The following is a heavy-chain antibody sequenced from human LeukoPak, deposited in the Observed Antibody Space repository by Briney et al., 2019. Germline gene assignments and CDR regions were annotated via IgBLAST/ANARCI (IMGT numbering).Heavy chain of an antibody. V-gene: IGHV3-48*03. CDR2: ISGDDTTT. D-gene: IGHD1-7*01. J-gene: IGHJ3*02. Sequence: GGSLRLSCAASGFTFSTYEMQWVRQAPGKGLDWVSYISGDDTTTYYADSVKGRFTISRDNAKNSLYLQMNSLRDEDTAVYYCVRDGNLELDALDIWGQGAMVAVST. CDR1: GFTFSTYE. CDR3: VRDGNLELDALDI.